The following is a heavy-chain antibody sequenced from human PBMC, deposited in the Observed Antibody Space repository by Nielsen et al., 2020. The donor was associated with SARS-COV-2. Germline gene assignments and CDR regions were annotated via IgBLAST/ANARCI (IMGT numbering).Heavy chain of an antibody. Sequence: SQTLSLTCAVYGGSFSGYYWSWIRQPPGKGLEWIGEINHSGSTNYNPSLKSRVTISIDTSKKQFSLNLSSVTAADMAVYYCARRAEGLELWRRYFYYMDVWGKRTTVTVSS. V-gene: IGHV4-34*01. CDR3: ARRAEGLELWRRYFYYMDV. CDR2: INHSGST. J-gene: IGHJ6*03. D-gene: IGHD5-18*01. CDR1: GGSFSGYY.